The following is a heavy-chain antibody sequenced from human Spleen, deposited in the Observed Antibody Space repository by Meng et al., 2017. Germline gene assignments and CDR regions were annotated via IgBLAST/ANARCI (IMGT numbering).Heavy chain of an antibody. D-gene: IGHD3-22*01. CDR1: GFTFSGYD. J-gene: IGHJ4*02. V-gene: IGHV3-13*01. Sequence: GESLKISCAASGFTFSGYDMHWVRQITGKGLEWVSSIGTLHDTYYPDSVKGRFTISRDNGKNSLYLQMNNLRAGDTAVYYCTREVRDDVSGPLTSPFDYWGQGTLVTVSS. CDR2: IGTLHDT. CDR3: TREVRDDVSGPLTSPFDY.